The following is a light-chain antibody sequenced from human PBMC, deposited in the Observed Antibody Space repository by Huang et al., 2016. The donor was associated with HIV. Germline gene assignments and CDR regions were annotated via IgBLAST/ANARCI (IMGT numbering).Light chain of an antibody. CDR1: QHISSY. J-gene: IGKJ3*01. CDR2: DAS. Sequence: EIVLTQSPATLSLFPGERATLYCRASQHISSYLAWYQQKPGHAPKLFIYDASKRATGIPARFRGSGSGTDFTLTISDLEAAGFAFYYGQQRNYWPPGVTFGPETKVDIK. CDR3: QQRNYWPPGVT. V-gene: IGKV3-11*01.